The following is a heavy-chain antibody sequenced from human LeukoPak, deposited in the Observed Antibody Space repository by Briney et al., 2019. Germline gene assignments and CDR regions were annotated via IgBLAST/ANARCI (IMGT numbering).Heavy chain of an antibody. CDR1: GVSTTSFY. J-gene: IGHJ4*02. V-gene: IGHV4-59*08. CDR3: ASTGYCIGGSCYSNYFDH. CDR2: IYFSGST. Sequence: SETLSLTCTVSGVSTTSFYWSWIRQPPGKGLEWIGYIYFSGSTNYNPSLKSRVTVSLDTTKNQVSLKLSSVSAADTAVYYCASTGYCIGGSCYSNYFDHWGQGTLVTVSS. D-gene: IGHD2-15*01.